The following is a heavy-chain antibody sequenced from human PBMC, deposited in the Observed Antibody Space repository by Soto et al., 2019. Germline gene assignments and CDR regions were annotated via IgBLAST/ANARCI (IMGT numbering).Heavy chain of an antibody. V-gene: IGHV1-2*02. CDR3: SGAESPDTAYFSLY. Sequence: ASVKVSCKASGYTFTGYYMHWVRQAPGQGLEWMGWINPNSGGTNYAQKFQGRVTMTRDTSISTAYMELNSLNIEDSAVYYCSGAESPDTAYFSLYWGQGTPVTV. CDR1: GYTFTGYY. J-gene: IGHJ4*02. CDR2: INPNSGGT. D-gene: IGHD1-26*01.